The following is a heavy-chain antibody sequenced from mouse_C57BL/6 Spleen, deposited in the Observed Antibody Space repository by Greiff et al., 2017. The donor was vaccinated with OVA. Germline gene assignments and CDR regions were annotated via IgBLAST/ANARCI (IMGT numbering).Heavy chain of an antibody. CDR3: ARRSSSRYFDY. D-gene: IGHD1-1*01. V-gene: IGHV1-63*01. CDR2: IYPGGGYT. Sequence: VKVVESGAELVRPGTSVKMSCKASGYTFTNYWIGWAKQRPGHGLEWIGDIYPGGGYTNYNEKFKGKATLTADKSSSTAYMQFSSLTSEDSAIYYCARRSSSRYFDYWGQGTTLTVSS. CDR1: GYTFTNYW. J-gene: IGHJ2*01.